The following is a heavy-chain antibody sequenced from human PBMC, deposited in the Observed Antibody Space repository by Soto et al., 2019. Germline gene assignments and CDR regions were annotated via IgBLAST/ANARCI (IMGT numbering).Heavy chain of an antibody. CDR3: ARLVYDTRLNYMYSDF. D-gene: IGHD3-10*01. Sequence: SETLSLTCAVSGVSLTSGNWWTWVRQSPQRGLEYIGEIFHDGTANYYPSFERRVAMSVDTSRNQFSLKLTSVTAADTAVYFCARLVYDTRLNYMYSDFWGPGTLVTVSS. CDR2: IFHDGTA. CDR1: GVSLTSGNW. V-gene: IGHV4-4*02. J-gene: IGHJ4*02.